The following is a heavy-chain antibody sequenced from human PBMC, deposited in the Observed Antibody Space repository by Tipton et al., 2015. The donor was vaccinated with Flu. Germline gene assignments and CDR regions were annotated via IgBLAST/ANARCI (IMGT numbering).Heavy chain of an antibody. CDR1: GDSISSYY. CDR3: ARDQSRAAGTRVGYDAFDI. J-gene: IGHJ3*02. CDR2: VYSSGSI. D-gene: IGHD6-13*01. Sequence: TLSLTCTVSGDSISSYYWNWIRQSPGKGLEWIGYVYSSGSINYNPSLKSRVTISVDTSKNQFSLKLSSVTAADTAVYYCARDQSRAAGTRVGYDAFDIWGQGTMVIVSS. V-gene: IGHV4-59*01.